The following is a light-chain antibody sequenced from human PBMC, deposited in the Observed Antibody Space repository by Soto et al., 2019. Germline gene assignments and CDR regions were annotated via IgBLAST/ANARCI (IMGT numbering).Light chain of an antibody. J-gene: IGKJ1*01. CDR3: QHYNKAPWT. CDR1: QSISRY. Sequence: DIQVTQSPSSLSASVGDRVTISCRTSQSISRYLHWYQHRPGKAPNLLIYAASSLQAGVPSRFSGGGSGTHFVLTISSLQPEDVATYYCQHYNKAPWTFGQGTKV. CDR2: AAS. V-gene: IGKV1-39*01.